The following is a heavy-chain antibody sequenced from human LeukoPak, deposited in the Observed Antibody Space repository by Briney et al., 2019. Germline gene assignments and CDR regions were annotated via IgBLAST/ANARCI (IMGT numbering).Heavy chain of an antibody. J-gene: IGHJ4*02. CDR1: GFTFSTYT. CDR3: LKDFGRNLGGPGY. CDR2: IGGDGGGGT. D-gene: IGHD3-10*01. Sequence: PGGSLRLSCAASGFTFSTYTMAWVRQAPGGGPEWVSGIGGDGGGGTYYADSVRGRFAISRDNSKSTLYLQMNSLRVEDTAVYYCLKDFGRNLGGPGYWGQGTLVTVSS. V-gene: IGHV3-23*01.